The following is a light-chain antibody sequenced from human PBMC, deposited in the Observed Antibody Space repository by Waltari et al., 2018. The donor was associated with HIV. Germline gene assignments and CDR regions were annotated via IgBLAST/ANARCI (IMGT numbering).Light chain of an antibody. J-gene: IGLJ2*01. V-gene: IGLV1-47*01. CDR1: NSNIGTHY. Sequence: QSVLTQPSSASGTPGQGVTISCSGSNSNIGTHYVFWYQHLPGTAPKLLIQRNNQRPSGVPDRFSGSKSDTSASLAISGLRSEDEADYYCAAWDDSLRGRVFGGGTKLTVL. CDR3: AAWDDSLRGRV. CDR2: RNN.